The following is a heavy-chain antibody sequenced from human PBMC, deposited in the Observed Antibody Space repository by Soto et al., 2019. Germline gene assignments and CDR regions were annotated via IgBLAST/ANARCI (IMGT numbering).Heavy chain of an antibody. CDR3: ARPAVAGANWFDP. CDR1: GFTFSKYY. J-gene: IGHJ5*02. V-gene: IGHV3-21*06. CDR2: ISDGSVYI. Sequence: EVQLEESGGGLVKPGGSLRLSCVGSGFTFSKYYMTWVRQAPGKGLEWVSSISDGSVYIYYADSVKGRFTISRDNAKNSGYLQMSSLTAEDTAVYYCARPAVAGANWFDPWGQGTLVTVSS. D-gene: IGHD6-19*01.